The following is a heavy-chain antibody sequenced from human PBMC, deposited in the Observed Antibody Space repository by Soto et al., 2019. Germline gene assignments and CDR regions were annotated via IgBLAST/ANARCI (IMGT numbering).Heavy chain of an antibody. CDR1: GGSISSSNW. D-gene: IGHD2-15*01. CDR3: ARIPGDCSGGSCYGHRYYGMDV. J-gene: IGHJ6*02. CDR2: IYHSGSP. Sequence: QVQLQESGPGLVKPSGTLSLTCAVSGGSISSSNWWSWVRQPPGKWLEWIGEIYHSGSPNYNPSLKRRVTISVDKSKNQFYMKLSSVTAADTAVYYCARIPGDCSGGSCYGHRYYGMDVWGQGTTVTVSS. V-gene: IGHV4-4*02.